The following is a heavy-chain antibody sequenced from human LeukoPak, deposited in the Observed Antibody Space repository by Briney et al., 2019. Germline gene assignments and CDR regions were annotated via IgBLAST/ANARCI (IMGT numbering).Heavy chain of an antibody. D-gene: IGHD3-9*01. CDR3: VGSTGYPYYFDY. J-gene: IGHJ4*02. CDR2: IYPGDSNT. Sequence: GESLKISCKASGYAFTGYWIGWVRQMPGKGLEWMGIIYPGDSNTRYSPSFQGQVTISADESISTAYLQWSSLKASDTAMYYCVGSTGYPYYFDYWGQGTLVTVSS. CDR1: GYAFTGYW. V-gene: IGHV5-51*01.